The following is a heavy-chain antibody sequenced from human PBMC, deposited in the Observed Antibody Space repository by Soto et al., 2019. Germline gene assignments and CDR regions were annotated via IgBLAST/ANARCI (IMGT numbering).Heavy chain of an antibody. J-gene: IGHJ4*02. CDR2: LSSSGGST. CDR3: AKDLHPDVLTGSPLDY. D-gene: IGHD3-9*01. V-gene: IGHV3-23*01. Sequence: GGSLRLSCAASGFTFSRYAMNWVRQAPGRGLEWISGLSSSGGSTSYADSVKGRFTISRDNSKNTLYLQMNSLRAEDTAVYYCAKDLHPDVLTGSPLDYWGQGTLVTVSS. CDR1: GFTFSRYA.